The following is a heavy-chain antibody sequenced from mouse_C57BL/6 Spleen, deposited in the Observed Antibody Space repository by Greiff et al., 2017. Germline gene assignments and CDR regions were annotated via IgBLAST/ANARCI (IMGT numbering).Heavy chain of an antibody. V-gene: IGHV7-3*01. CDR1: GFTFTDYY. D-gene: IGHD1-1*01. Sequence: EVKLVESGGGLVQPGGSLSLSCAASGFTFTDYYMSWVRQPPGKALEWLGFIRNKANGYTTEYSASVKGRFTISRDNSQSILYLQMNALRAEDSATYYCARGHYYGSSFGVWGTGTTVTVSS. CDR2: IRNKANGYTT. CDR3: ARGHYYGSSFGV. J-gene: IGHJ1*03.